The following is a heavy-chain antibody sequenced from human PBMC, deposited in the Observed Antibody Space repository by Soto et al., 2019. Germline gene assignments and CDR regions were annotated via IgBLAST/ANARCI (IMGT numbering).Heavy chain of an antibody. CDR1: GFTFSSYW. Sequence: EVQLVESGGGLVQPGGSLRLSCSASGFTFSSYWMHWVRQAPGKGLVWVSHINNDGSSTIYADSVRGRFTISRDNAKNTLYLEMNGLRAEDTAVYFCARDARYYYMDGWGKGTTVTVSS. D-gene: IGHD6-6*01. V-gene: IGHV3-74*01. CDR3: ARDARYYYMDG. CDR2: INNDGSST. J-gene: IGHJ6*03.